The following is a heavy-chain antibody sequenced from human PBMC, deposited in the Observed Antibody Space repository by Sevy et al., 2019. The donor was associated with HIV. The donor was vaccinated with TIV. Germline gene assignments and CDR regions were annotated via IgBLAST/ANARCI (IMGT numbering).Heavy chain of an antibody. D-gene: IGHD3-22*01. CDR2: ISAYNGNT. CDR1: GYTFTSYG. CDR3: ARGPRKYYDSSGYYYPPSY. Sequence: ASVKVSCEASGYTFTSYGIIWVRQAPGQGLEWMGWISAYNGNTNYAQRLQGRVTMTTDTSTSTAYMELTSLRSDDTAVYSCARGPRKYYDSSGYYYPPSYWGQGTLVTVSS. V-gene: IGHV1-18*01. J-gene: IGHJ4*02.